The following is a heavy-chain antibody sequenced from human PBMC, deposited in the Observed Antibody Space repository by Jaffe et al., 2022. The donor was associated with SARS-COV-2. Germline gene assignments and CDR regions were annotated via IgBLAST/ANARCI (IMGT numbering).Heavy chain of an antibody. J-gene: IGHJ6*02. Sequence: EVQLVESGGGLVKPGGSLRLSCAASGFTFSSYSMNWVRQAPGKGLEWVSSISSSSSYIYYADSVKGRFTISRDNAKNSLYLQMNSLRAEDTAVYYCARTQDGQQWLLYYYYGMDVWGQGTTVTVSS. V-gene: IGHV3-21*01. CDR3: ARTQDGQQWLLYYYYGMDV. CDR1: GFTFSSYS. CDR2: ISSSSSYI. D-gene: IGHD6-19*01.